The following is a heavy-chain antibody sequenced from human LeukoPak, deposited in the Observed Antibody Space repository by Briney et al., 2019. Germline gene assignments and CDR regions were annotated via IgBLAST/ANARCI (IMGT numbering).Heavy chain of an antibody. J-gene: IGHJ6*02. V-gene: IGHV3-53*01. Sequence: GGSLRLSCAASGFIVSSNSMNWVRLAPGKGLQWVSVIYSDGSIYYADSVKGRFTISRDKSKNNLYLQMNSLRAEDTAIYYCARENNFGSGMDVWGQGTTVIVSS. D-gene: IGHD3-10*01. CDR3: ARENNFGSGMDV. CDR1: GFIVSSNS. CDR2: IYSDGSI.